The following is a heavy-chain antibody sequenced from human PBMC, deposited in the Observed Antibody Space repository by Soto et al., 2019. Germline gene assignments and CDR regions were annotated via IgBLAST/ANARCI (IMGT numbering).Heavy chain of an antibody. CDR3: ASRASDILTGFYLYYFDY. J-gene: IGHJ4*02. CDR1: GGSISSGGYS. D-gene: IGHD3-9*01. CDR2: IYHSGST. Sequence: SETLSLTCAVSGGSISSGGYSWSWIRQPPGKGLEWIGYIYHSGSTYYNPSLKSRVTISLDRSKNQFSLKLSSVTAADTAVYYCASRASDILTGFYLYYFDYWGQGTLVTVSS. V-gene: IGHV4-30-2*01.